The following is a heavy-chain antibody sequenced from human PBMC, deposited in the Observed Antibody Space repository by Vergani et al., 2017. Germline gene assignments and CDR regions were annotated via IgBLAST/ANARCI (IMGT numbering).Heavy chain of an antibody. CDR3: ARGGVAAAGFDY. J-gene: IGHJ4*02. V-gene: IGHV4-61*02. Sequence: QLQLQESGPGLVKPSETLSLTCTVSGGSISSSSYYWSWIRQPAGKGLEWIGRIYTSGSTNYNPSLKSRVTMSVDTSKNQFSLKLSSVTAADTAVYYCARGGVAAAGFDYWGQGTLVTVSS. CDR2: IYTSGST. CDR1: GGSISSSSYY. D-gene: IGHD6-13*01.